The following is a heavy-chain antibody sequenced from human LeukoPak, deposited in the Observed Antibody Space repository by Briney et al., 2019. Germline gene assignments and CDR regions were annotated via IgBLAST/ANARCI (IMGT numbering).Heavy chain of an antibody. CDR1: GGSISSSTYY. D-gene: IGHD6-13*01. J-gene: IGHJ4*02. Sequence: SETLSLTCTVSGGSISSSTYYWGWIRQPPGKGLEWIGSIYYSGTTYYSPSLKSRVTISADTSQNQFSLKLTSMTAADTAVYYCARGEDIAAAGLDYWGQGALVTVSS. CDR2: IYYSGTT. CDR3: ARGEDIAAAGLDY. V-gene: IGHV4-39*01.